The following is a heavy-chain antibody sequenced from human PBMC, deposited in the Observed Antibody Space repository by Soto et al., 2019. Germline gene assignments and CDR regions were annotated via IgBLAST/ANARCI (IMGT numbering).Heavy chain of an antibody. V-gene: IGHV4-4*07. CDR3: PRWAHSGGYYSYDAFDI. D-gene: IGHD3-22*01. CDR1: GGSISSYY. J-gene: IGHJ3*02. CDR2: IYTSGST. Sequence: PSETLSLTWTVSGGSISSYYWSWIRQPAGKGLKWIGRIYTSGSTNYNPSLKSRVTMSVDTSKDPLCLKLSSVSAADTAVDYCPRWAHSGGYYSYDAFDICGQGTMVTVSS.